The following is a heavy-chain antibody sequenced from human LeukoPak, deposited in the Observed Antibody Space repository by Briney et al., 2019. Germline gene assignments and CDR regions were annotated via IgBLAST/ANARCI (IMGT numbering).Heavy chain of an antibody. CDR3: ASEWELRGTFDY. D-gene: IGHD1-26*01. CDR2: INPNSGGT. J-gene: IGHJ4*02. Sequence: ASVKVSCKASGYTFTGYYMHWVRQAPGQGLEWMGWINPNSGGTNYAQKFQGRVTMTRDTSTSTVYMELSSLRSEDTAVYYCASEWELRGTFDYWGQGTLVTVTS. V-gene: IGHV1-2*02. CDR1: GYTFTGYY.